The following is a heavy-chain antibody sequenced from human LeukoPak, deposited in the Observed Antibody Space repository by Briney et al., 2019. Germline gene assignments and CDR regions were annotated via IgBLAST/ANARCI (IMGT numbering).Heavy chain of an antibody. J-gene: IGHJ5*02. Sequence: ASMKVSCKSSGYTITSYDINWVRQATGQGLEWMGWMNPNSGNTGYAQNFQGRVTMTRDTSISTAYMELSSLRSEDTAMYYCSVEGAWGQGALVTVSS. CDR1: GYTITSYD. CDR3: SVEGA. CDR2: MNPNSGNT. V-gene: IGHV1-8*01. D-gene: IGHD2-15*01.